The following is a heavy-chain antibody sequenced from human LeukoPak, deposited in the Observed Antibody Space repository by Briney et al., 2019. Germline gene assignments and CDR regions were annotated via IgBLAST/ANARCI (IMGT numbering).Heavy chain of an antibody. D-gene: IGHD3-10*01. V-gene: IGHV1-8*01. J-gene: IGHJ6*03. CDR2: MNPNSGNT. CDR3: AREASMVRGVITNRAYYYYYYMDV. CDR1: GYTFTSYD. Sequence: ASVKVSCKASGYTFTSYDINWVRQATGQGLEWMGWMNPNSGNTGYAQKFQGRVTMARNTSISTAYMELSSLRSEDTAVYYCAREASMVRGVITNRAYYYYYYMDVWGKGTTVTISS.